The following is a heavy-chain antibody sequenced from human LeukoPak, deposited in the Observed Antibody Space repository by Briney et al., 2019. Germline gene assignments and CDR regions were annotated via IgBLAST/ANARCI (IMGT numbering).Heavy chain of an antibody. Sequence: SETLSLTCTVSGGSISSGDYYWRWIRQPPGKGLEWIAYMYYSGSTYYNPSLKSRVTMSADTSKNQLSLKLSSVTAADTAAYYCARPYYYDSRIDPWGQGILVTVSS. V-gene: IGHV4-30-4*01. J-gene: IGHJ5*02. CDR2: MYYSGST. D-gene: IGHD3-22*01. CDR3: ARPYYYDSRIDP. CDR1: GGSISSGDYY.